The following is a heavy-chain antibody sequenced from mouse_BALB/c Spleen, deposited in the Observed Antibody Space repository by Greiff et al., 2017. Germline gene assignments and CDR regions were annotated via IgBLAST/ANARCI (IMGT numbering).Heavy chain of an antibody. CDR1: GFSLTSYG. CDR3: ARDLRSTPPFAY. Sequence: VKLQQSGPGLVAPSQSLSITCTVSGFSLTSYGVHWVRQPPGKGLEWLGVIWAGGSTNYNSALMSRLSISKDNSKSQVFLKMNSLQTDDTAMYYCARDLRSTPPFAYWGQGTLGTVSA. J-gene: IGHJ3*01. V-gene: IGHV2-9*02. CDR2: IWAGGST.